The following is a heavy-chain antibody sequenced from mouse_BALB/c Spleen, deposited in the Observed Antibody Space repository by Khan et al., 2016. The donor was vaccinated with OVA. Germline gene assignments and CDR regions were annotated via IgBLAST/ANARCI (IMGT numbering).Heavy chain of an antibody. D-gene: IGHD1-1*01. J-gene: IGHJ1*01. CDR2: VNPNNGGT. CDR1: GYSFTGYY. CDR3: AFYHGYFDV. Sequence: QLQQSGPDLMKPGASMKISCKASGYSFTGYYIHWVKQSHGKSLEWIGRVNPNNGGTSYNQKFRGKAILTVDKSSYTAYMELRSLTSEDSAVYSCAFYHGYFDVLGAGTTVTVSS. V-gene: IGHV1-26*01.